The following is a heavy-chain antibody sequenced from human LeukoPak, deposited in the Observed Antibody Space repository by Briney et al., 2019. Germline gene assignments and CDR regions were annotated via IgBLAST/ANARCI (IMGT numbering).Heavy chain of an antibody. CDR2: INPNSGGT. J-gene: IGHJ6*03. CDR3: ARDLMIVVVTPYYYYMDV. D-gene: IGHD3-22*01. V-gene: IGHV1-2*02. CDR1: GYTFTGYY. Sequence: ASVKVSCKASGYTFTGYYMHWVRQAPGQGLEWMGWINPNSGGTNYAQKFQGRVTMTRDTSISTAYMELSRLRSDDTAVYYCARDLMIVVVTPYYYYMDVWGKGTTVTVSS.